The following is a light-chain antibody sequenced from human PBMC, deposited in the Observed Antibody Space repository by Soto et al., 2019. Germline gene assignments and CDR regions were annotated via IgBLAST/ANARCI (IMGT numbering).Light chain of an antibody. CDR2: AAS. J-gene: IGKJ5*01. CDR3: QQSYSTPRIT. CDR1: QTITRW. Sequence: DIQLTQSPSFLSASVGDRVTITCRASQTITRWMAWYQQKPGKAPKLLIYAASSLQSGVPSRFSGSGSGTDFTLTISSLQPEDFATYYCQQSYSTPRITFGQGTRLEIK. V-gene: IGKV1-39*01.